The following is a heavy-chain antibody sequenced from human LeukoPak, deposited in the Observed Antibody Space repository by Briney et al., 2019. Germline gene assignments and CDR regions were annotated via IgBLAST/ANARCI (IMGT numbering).Heavy chain of an antibody. J-gene: IGHJ3*02. Sequence: GGSLRLSCAASGFTLSSYSMNWVRQAPGKGLEWVSYISSSSSTIYYADSVKGRFTISRDSAKNSLYLQMNSLRAEDTAVYYCAEGPYYDILTGYSSDAFHIWGQGTVVTVSS. CDR1: GFTLSSYS. D-gene: IGHD3-9*01. CDR3: AEGPYYDILTGYSSDAFHI. CDR2: ISSSSSTI. V-gene: IGHV3-48*01.